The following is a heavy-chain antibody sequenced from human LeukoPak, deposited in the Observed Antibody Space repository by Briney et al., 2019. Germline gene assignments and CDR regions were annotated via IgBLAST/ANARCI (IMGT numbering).Heavy chain of an antibody. V-gene: IGHV4-4*07. CDR3: ARPTYCGSDCYFNFDY. CDR2: IYTSGST. CDR1: GGSISSYY. Sequence: SETLSLTCTVSGGSISSYYWSWIRQPAGKGLEWIGRIYTSGSTNYNPSLKSRVTMSVDTSKNQFSLKLSSVTAADTAIYYCARPTYCGSDCYFNFDYWGQGTLVTVSS. J-gene: IGHJ4*02. D-gene: IGHD2-21*02.